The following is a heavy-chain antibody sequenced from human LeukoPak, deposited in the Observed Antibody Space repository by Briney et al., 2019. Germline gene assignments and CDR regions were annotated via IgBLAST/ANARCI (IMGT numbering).Heavy chain of an antibody. D-gene: IGHD6-19*01. CDR2: ISWDGGST. CDR3: AKDQGRAVAGTWDY. CDR1: GFIFDDYT. J-gene: IGHJ4*02. Sequence: QAGGSLRLSCAASGFIFDDYTMHWVRQAPGQGLEWVSLISWDGGSTYYADSVKGRFTISRDNSENSLYLQMNSLRAEDTAVYYCAKDQGRAVAGTWDYWGQGTLVTVSS. V-gene: IGHV3-43*01.